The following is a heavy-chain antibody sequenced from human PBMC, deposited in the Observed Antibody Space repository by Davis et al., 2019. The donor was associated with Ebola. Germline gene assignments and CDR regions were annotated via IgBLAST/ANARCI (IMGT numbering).Heavy chain of an antibody. V-gene: IGHV4-59*01. CDR2: IYYSGST. CDR1: GGSFSGYY. J-gene: IGHJ5*02. Sequence: SETLSLTCAVYGGSFSGYYWSWIRQPPGKGLEWIGYIYYSGSTNYNPSLKSRVTISVDTSKNQFSLKLSSVTAADTAVYYCARAGGYDFWSGYALNWFDPWGQGTLVTVSS. D-gene: IGHD3-3*01. CDR3: ARAGGYDFWSGYALNWFDP.